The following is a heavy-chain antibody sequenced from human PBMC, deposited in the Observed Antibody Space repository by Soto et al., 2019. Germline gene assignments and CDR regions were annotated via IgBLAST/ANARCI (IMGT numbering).Heavy chain of an antibody. J-gene: IGHJ6*02. CDR2: ISSSSSYI. V-gene: IGHV3-21*01. Sequence: RGSLRLSCAASGFTFSSYSMNWVRQAPGKGLEWVSSISSSSSYIYYADSVKGRFTISRDNAKNSLYLQMNSLRAEDTAVYYCARDTYIVATPYRTDYYYGTDVWGQGTTVTVSS. CDR1: GFTFSSYS. D-gene: IGHD5-12*01. CDR3: ARDTYIVATPYRTDYYYGTDV.